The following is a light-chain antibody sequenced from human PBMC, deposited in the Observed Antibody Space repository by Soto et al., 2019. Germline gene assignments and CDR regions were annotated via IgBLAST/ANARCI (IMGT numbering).Light chain of an antibody. V-gene: IGKV3-11*01. Sequence: EIVLTQSTATLSLSPGERATLSCRASQSVSSYLAWYQQKPGQAPRLLIYDASNRATGIPARFSGSGSGTDFTLTIISLEPEDFAVYYCQQRSNWSWTFGQGTKVEIK. CDR1: QSVSSY. CDR2: DAS. CDR3: QQRSNWSWT. J-gene: IGKJ1*01.